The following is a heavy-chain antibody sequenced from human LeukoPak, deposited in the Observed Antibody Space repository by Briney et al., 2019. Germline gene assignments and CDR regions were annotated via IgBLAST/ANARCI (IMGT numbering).Heavy chain of an antibody. CDR1: GFTFSSYG. CDR3: AKGGGYEAQYYYYYLDV. V-gene: IGHV3-30*02. CDR2: IRYDGSNK. Sequence: GGSLRLSCAASGFTFSSYGMHWVRQAPGKGLEWGAVIRYDGSNKYYADSVKGRFTISRDNSKTTLYLQMKSLRAEDTAVYYCAKGGGYEAQYYYYYLDVWGTGTTVTISS. J-gene: IGHJ6*03. D-gene: IGHD5-12*01.